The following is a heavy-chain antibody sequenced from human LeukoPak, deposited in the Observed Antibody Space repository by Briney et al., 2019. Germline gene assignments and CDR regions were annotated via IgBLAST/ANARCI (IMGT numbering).Heavy chain of an antibody. V-gene: IGHV3-21*01. CDR3: ARGVLDYPDAFDI. CDR1: GFTFSSYG. Sequence: PGGSLRLSCAASGFTFSSYGMNWVRQAPGKGLEWVSSISSSSSYIYYADSVKGRFTISRDNAKNSLYLQMNSLRAEDTAVYYCARGVLDYPDAFDIWGQGTMVTVSS. J-gene: IGHJ3*02. D-gene: IGHD4-11*01. CDR2: ISSSSSYI.